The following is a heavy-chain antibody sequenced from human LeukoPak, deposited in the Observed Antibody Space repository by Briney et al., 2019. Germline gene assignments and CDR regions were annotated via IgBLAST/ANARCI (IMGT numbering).Heavy chain of an antibody. V-gene: IGHV3-48*03. J-gene: IGHJ3*02. CDR3: ARDGMGYAFDI. D-gene: IGHD1-26*01. CDR2: ISSSGSTI. CDR1: GFSFDDYD. Sequence: GGSLRLSCAASGFSFDDYDMNWVRQAPGKGLEWVSYISSSGSTIYYADSVKGRFTISRDNAKNSLYLQMNSLRAEDTAVYYCARDGMGYAFDIWGQGTMVTVSS.